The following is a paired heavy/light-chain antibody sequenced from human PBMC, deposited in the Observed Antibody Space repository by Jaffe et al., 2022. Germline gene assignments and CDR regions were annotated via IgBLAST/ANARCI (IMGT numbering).Light chain of an antibody. CDR2: EAT. J-gene: IGKJ4*01. CDR1: QDIDDD. Sequence: ETTLTQSPAFMSATPGDKVNISCKASQDIDDDMNWYQQKPGEAAIFIIQEATTLVPGIPPRFSGSGYGTDFTLTINNIESEDAAYYFCLQHDNFPFTFGGGTKVEIK. CDR3: LQHDNFPFT. V-gene: IGKV5-2*01.
Heavy chain of an antibody. D-gene: IGHD3-16*02. J-gene: IGHJ4*02. CDR2: INAGNGNT. Sequence: QVQLVQSGAEVKKPGASVKVSCKASGYTFTSYAMHWVRQAPGQRLEWMGWINAGNGNTKYSQKFQGRVTITRDTSASTAYMELSSLRSEDTAVYYCARGNDYIWGSYRSPPAQFDYWGQGTLVTVSS. V-gene: IGHV1-3*01. CDR1: GYTFTSYA. CDR3: ARGNDYIWGSYRSPPAQFDY.